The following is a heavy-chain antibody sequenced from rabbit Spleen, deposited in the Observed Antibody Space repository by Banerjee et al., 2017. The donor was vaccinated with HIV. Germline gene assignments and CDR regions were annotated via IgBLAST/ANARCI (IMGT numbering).Heavy chain of an antibody. D-gene: IGHD1-1*01. J-gene: IGHJ4*01. CDR3: AREQGNGPYYDWRLNL. CDR1: GFDLSVYYY. CDR2: IYTGDGET. V-gene: IGHV1S43*01. Sequence: QEQLEESGGGLVKPEGSLTLTCKASGFDLSVYYYMCWVRQAPGKGLELIACIYTGDGETYYASWVNGRFTISLDNAQNTVFLQMTSLTAADTATYFCAREQGNGPYYDWRLNLWGPGTLVTVS.